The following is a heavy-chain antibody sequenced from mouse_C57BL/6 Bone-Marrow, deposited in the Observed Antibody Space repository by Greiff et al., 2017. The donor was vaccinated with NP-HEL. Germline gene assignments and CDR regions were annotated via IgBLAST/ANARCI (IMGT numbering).Heavy chain of an antibody. CDR2: IYPGDGDT. CDR3: ARCNDAYWGFAY. CDR1: GYAFSSYW. Sequence: QVQLQQSGAELVKPGASVKISCKASGYAFSSYWMNWVKQRPGKGLEWIGQIYPGDGDTNYNGKFKGKATLTADKSTSTAYMQLSSLTSEDSAVYFCARCNDAYWGFAYWGQGTLVTVSA. V-gene: IGHV1-80*01. D-gene: IGHD2-10*01. J-gene: IGHJ3*01.